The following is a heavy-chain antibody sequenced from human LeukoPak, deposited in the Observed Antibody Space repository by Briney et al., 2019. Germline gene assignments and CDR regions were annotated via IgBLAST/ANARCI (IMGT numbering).Heavy chain of an antibody. CDR1: GNTFTSYY. Sequence: ASVKVSCKASGNTFTSYYMHWVRQAPGQGLEWMGIINPSGGSTSYAQKFQGRVTMTRDTSTSTVYMELSSLRSEDTAVYYCARDDGYCSGGSCPGGAFDIWGQGTMVTVSS. J-gene: IGHJ3*02. CDR2: INPSGGST. D-gene: IGHD2-15*01. CDR3: ARDDGYCSGGSCPGGAFDI. V-gene: IGHV1-46*01.